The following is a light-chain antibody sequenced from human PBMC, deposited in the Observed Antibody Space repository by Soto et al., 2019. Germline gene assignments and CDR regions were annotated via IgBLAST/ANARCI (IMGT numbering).Light chain of an antibody. V-gene: IGLV1-40*01. Sequence: QSELTQPPSVSGAPGQRVTISCTGSSSNIGAGYDVHWYQQLPGTAPKLLIYGNSNRPSGVPDRFSGSKSGTSASLAITGLQVEDEADYYCQSYDSSLSVFYVFGTGTKVTVL. CDR3: QSYDSSLSVFYV. CDR2: GNS. J-gene: IGLJ1*01. CDR1: SSNIGAGYD.